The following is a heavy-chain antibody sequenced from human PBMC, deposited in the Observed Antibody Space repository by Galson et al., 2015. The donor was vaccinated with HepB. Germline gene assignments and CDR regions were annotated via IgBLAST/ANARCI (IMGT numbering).Heavy chain of an antibody. CDR1: GYTFTGYY. J-gene: IGHJ4*02. D-gene: IGHD1-1*01. CDR3: ARGDNWNSRRYFDY. V-gene: IGHV1-2*06. Sequence: SVKVSCKASGYTFTGYYMHWVRQAPGQGLEWMGRINPNSGGTNYAQKFQGRVTMTRDTSISTAYMELSRLRSDDTAVYYCARGDNWNSRRYFDYWGQGTLVTVSS. CDR2: INPNSGGT.